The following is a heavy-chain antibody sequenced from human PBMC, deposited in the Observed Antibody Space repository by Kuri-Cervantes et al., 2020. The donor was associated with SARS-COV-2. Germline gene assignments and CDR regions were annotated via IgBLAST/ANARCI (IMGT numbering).Heavy chain of an antibody. CDR2: ISSSSSYI. CDR3: AKDKKITGMGYYYFMDV. V-gene: IGHV3-21*01. D-gene: IGHD1-20*01. CDR1: GFTFSSYS. Sequence: GGSLRLSCAASGFTFSSYSMNWVRQAPGKGLEWVSSISSSSSYIYYADSVKGRFTISRDNAKNSLYLQMNSLRAEDTAVYYCAKDKKITGMGYYYFMDVWGKGTTVTVSS. J-gene: IGHJ6*03.